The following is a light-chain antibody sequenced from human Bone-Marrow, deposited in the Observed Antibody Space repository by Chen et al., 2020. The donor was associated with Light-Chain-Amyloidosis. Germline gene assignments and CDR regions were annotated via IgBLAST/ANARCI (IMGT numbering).Light chain of an antibody. CDR1: QVINSW. Sequence: DIQMTQSPSTLSASVGDRVTITCRASQVINSWLAWYQQKPGKAPKLLIYLASNLERGVPSRFSGTRSGTEFTLTISSLQPDDVATYYCQHSNTYSRTFGQGTKVEIQ. V-gene: IGKV1-5*03. J-gene: IGKJ1*01. CDR3: QHSNTYSRT. CDR2: LAS.